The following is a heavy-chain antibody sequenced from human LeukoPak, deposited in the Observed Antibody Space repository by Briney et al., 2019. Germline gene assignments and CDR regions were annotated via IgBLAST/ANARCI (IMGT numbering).Heavy chain of an antibody. Sequence: GASVKVSCKASGYTFTSYDINWVRQATGQGLEWMGWMNPNSGNTGYAQKFQGRVTITRNTSISTAYMELSSLRSEDTAVYYCARRGALGAWIQLWLEGPFDYWGQGTLVTVSS. CDR1: GYTFTSYD. D-gene: IGHD5-18*01. J-gene: IGHJ4*02. V-gene: IGHV1-8*03. CDR2: MNPNSGNT. CDR3: ARRGALGAWIQLWLEGPFDY.